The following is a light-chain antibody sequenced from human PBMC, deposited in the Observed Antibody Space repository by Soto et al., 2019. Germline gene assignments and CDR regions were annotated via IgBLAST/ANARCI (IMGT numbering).Light chain of an antibody. CDR3: SSYAGSNNPWV. V-gene: IGLV2-8*01. CDR2: EVS. J-gene: IGLJ3*02. Sequence: QSALTQPPSASGSPGQSVTISCTGTSSDVGGYNYVSWYQQHPSKAPKLMIYEVSKRPSGVPDRFSGSKSGNTASLTVSGLQAEDEADYYCSSYAGSNNPWVFGGGTKLTVL. CDR1: SSDVGGYNY.